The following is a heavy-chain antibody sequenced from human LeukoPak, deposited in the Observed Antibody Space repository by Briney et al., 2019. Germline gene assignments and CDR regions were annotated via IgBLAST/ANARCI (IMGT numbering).Heavy chain of an antibody. J-gene: IGHJ4*02. D-gene: IGHD3-22*01. V-gene: IGHV1-69*13. CDR1: GGTFSSYA. CDR3: AISYDSSGYYFDY. CDR2: IIPIFGTA. Sequence: ASVKASCKASGGTFSSYAISWVRQAPGQGLEWMGGIIPIFGTANYAQKFQGRVTITADESTSTAYMELSSLRSEDTAVYYCAISYDSSGYYFDYWGQGTLVTVSS.